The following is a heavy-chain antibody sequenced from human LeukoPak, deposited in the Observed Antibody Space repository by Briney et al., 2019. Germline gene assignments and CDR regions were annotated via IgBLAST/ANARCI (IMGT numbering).Heavy chain of an antibody. Sequence: ASVKVSCKSSGYTFTNYAVSWLRQAPGQGLEWMGWISAYNYNTNYAQKFQGRLAMTTDPSTNTGYMELRSLRSDDTAVYYCARDDGLGYCSSPTCYVFDYWGQGPLVTVSS. D-gene: IGHD2-2*01. CDR3: ARDDGLGYCSSPTCYVFDY. V-gene: IGHV1-18*01. J-gene: IGHJ4*02. CDR1: GYTFTNYA. CDR2: ISAYNYNT.